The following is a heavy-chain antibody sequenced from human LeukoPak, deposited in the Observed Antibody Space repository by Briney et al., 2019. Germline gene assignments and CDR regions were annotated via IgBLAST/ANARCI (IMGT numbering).Heavy chain of an antibody. CDR3: ATEGFDN. CDR2: ISDRGGST. J-gene: IGHJ4*02. D-gene: IGHD1-14*01. CDR1: GITLSNYG. V-gene: IGHV3-23*01. Sequence: GGSLRLSCAVSGITLSNYGMSWVRQAPGKGLEWVAGISDRGGSTNYADSVKGRFTVSRDNPKNTLWLQMNSLRAEDTAVYYCATEGFDNWGQGTLVSVSS.